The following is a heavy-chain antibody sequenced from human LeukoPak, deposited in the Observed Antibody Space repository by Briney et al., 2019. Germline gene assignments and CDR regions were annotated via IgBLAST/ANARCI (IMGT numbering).Heavy chain of an antibody. Sequence: PSRKLSCNPSAFTFTSSAVQWVRPAGGQRLEWIGSIVVGSGNTNHAQKFQERVTITRDMSTSTAYMELSSLGSEDTAVYYCAADSGYTPFYYDYYGMDVWGKGTTVTVSS. CDR3: AADSGYTPFYYDYYGMDV. CDR1: AFTFTSSA. J-gene: IGHJ6*04. D-gene: IGHD5-24*01. V-gene: IGHV1-58*01. CDR2: IVVGSGNT.